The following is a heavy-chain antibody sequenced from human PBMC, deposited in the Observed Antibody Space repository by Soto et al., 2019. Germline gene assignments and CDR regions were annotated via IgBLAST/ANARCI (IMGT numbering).Heavy chain of an antibody. J-gene: IGHJ5*02. D-gene: IGHD1-26*01. CDR2: IYYSGST. V-gene: IGHV4-39*01. CDR3: ASVGSRVGGP. CDR1: GGSISSSSYY. Sequence: QLQLQESGPGLVKPSETLSLTCTVSGGSISSSSYYWGWIRQPPGKGLEWIGSIYYSGSTYYNPSLTSRVTISVDTSKNQFSLKLSSVAAADTAVYYCASVGSRVGGPWGQGTLVTVSS.